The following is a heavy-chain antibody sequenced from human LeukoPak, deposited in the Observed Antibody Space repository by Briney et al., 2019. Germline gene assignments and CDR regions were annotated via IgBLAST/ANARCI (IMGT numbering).Heavy chain of an antibody. CDR1: GGSISSSSHY. Sequence: SETLSLTCTVSGGSISSSSHYWGWIRQPPGKGLEWIGEIYHSGSTNYNPSLKSRVTISVDKSKNQFSLKLSSVTAADTAVYYCARFGLGSYDAFDIWGQGTMVTVSS. J-gene: IGHJ3*02. CDR3: ARFGLGSYDAFDI. CDR2: IYHSGST. V-gene: IGHV4-39*07. D-gene: IGHD3-10*01.